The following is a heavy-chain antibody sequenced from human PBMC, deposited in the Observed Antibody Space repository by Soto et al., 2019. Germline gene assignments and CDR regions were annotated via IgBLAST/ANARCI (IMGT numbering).Heavy chain of an antibody. J-gene: IGHJ6*02. D-gene: IGHD2-15*01. CDR2: IIPIFRTT. Sequence: QVQLVQSGAEVKKPGSSIKVSCRASGGTFSTYGISWVRQAPGHGLEWMGGIIPIFRTTNYAQKFQGRVTITADESTNTAYMELSSLRSEDTAVYYCARDDPGHGTGGSCKCYYGMDVWGQGSTVTVSS. CDR1: GGTFSTYG. CDR3: ARDDPGHGTGGSCKCYYGMDV. V-gene: IGHV1-69*01.